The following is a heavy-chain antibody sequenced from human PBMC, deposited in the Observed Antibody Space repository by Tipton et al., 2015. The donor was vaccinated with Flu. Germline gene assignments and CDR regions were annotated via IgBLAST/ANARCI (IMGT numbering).Heavy chain of an antibody. D-gene: IGHD5-12*01. CDR2: IYYSGST. CDR3: ARGGLVATMRLGPYGMDV. J-gene: IGHJ6*02. Sequence: TLSLTCTVSGGSISSYYWSWIRQPPGKGLEWIGYIYYSGSTNYNPSLKSRVTISVDTSKNQFSLKLSSVTAADTAVYYCARGGLVATMRLGPYGMDVWGQGTTVTVSS. CDR1: GGSISSYY. V-gene: IGHV4-59*01.